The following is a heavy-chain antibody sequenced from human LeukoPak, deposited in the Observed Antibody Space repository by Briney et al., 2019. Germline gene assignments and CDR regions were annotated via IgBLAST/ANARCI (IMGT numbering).Heavy chain of an antibody. J-gene: IGHJ4*02. CDR2: IVSSGTST. Sequence: GGSLRLSCAASGFTFRNYAMSWVRQAPGKGLEWVSDIVSSGTSTYYADSVKGRFTISRDNSKNTLYLQMNSLRAEDTAVYYCAKDLRGSYRGDYWGQGTLVTVSS. D-gene: IGHD1-26*01. CDR1: GFTFRNYA. V-gene: IGHV3-23*01. CDR3: AKDLRGSYRGDY.